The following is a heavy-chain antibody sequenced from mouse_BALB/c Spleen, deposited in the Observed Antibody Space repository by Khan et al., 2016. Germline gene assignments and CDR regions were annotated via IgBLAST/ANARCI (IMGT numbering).Heavy chain of an antibody. J-gene: IGHJ4*01. CDR1: GYTFTDYS. CDR2: INTETGEP. V-gene: IGHV9-2-1*01. CDR3: ARGVRRDIDY. D-gene: IGHD2-14*01. Sequence: QIQLVQSGPELKKPGETVKISCKATGYTFTDYSMHWVKQAPGKGLKWMGWINTETGEPTYADDFKGRFAFSLETSASTAYLQINNLKNEDTATYFCARGVRRDIDYWGQGTSVTVSS.